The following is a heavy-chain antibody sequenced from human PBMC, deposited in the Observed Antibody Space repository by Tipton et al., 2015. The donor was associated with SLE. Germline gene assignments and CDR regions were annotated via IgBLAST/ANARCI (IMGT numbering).Heavy chain of an antibody. J-gene: IGHJ5*02. V-gene: IGHV4-34*01. CDR1: GGSFTGYY. CDR2: INHSGNT. D-gene: IGHD3-3*01. Sequence: TLSLTCAVYGGSFTGYYWSWIRQPPGKGLEWIGEINHSGNTNYNPSLKSRVTISVDTSKNQFSLKLSSVTAADTAVYYCANTYYDFWSGYYGWFDPWGQGTLVTVSS. CDR3: ANTYYDFWSGYYGWFDP.